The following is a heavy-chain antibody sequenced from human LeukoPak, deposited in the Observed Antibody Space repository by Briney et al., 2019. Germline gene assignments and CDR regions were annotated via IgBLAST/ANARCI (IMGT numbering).Heavy chain of an antibody. V-gene: IGHV3-74*03. CDR2: VNNDGTDT. CDR3: ARDIPHNSFDP. CDR1: GFTFSSYA. Sequence: PGGSLRLSCAVSGFTFSSYAMTWVRQAPGKGLVWVSRVNNDGTDTTYADSVKGRFTISRDNAKNTLFLQMDSLRAEDTAVYYCARDIPHNSFDPWGQGTLVTVSS. J-gene: IGHJ5*02. D-gene: IGHD4-23*01.